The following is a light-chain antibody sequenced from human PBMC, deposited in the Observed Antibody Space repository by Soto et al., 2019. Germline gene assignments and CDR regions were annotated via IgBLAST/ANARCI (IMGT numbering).Light chain of an antibody. CDR3: QQYNNWPPLT. CDR2: GAS. CDR1: QSVSSD. V-gene: IGKV3-15*01. Sequence: EIVLTQSPATLSASPGERATLSCRASQSVSSDLAWYQQKPGQAPRLLIYGASTRATAIPARFSGSGSVTEFTLTISSLQSEDVAVYYCQQYNNWPPLTFGGGTKVDIK. J-gene: IGKJ4*01.